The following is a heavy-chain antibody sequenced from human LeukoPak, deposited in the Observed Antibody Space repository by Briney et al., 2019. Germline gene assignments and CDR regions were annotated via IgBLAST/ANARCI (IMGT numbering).Heavy chain of an antibody. Sequence: PGGSLRLSCAASGFTFSSYEINWVRQAPGKGLEGVSYISSSGSTIYYADSVKGRFTISRDNAKNSLYLQMNSLRAEDTAVYYCARDWWRAAGGMDYWGQGTLVTVYS. V-gene: IGHV3-48*03. J-gene: IGHJ4*02. CDR3: ARDWWRAAGGMDY. CDR2: ISSSGSTI. CDR1: GFTFSSYE. D-gene: IGHD6-13*01.